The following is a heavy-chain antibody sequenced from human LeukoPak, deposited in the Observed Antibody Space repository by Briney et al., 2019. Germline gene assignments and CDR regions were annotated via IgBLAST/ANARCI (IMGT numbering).Heavy chain of an antibody. D-gene: IGHD3-3*01. CDR2: FDPEDGET. CDR1: GYTLTELS. Sequence: WASVKVSCKVSGYTLTELSMHWVRQAPGKGLEWMGGFDPEDGETIYAQKFQGRVTMTEATSTDKAYMELSSLRSEDTAVYYCATGRSITIFGVVLDSTTYWGREPWSPSP. V-gene: IGHV1-24*01. CDR3: ATGRSITIFGVVLDSTTY. J-gene: IGHJ4*02.